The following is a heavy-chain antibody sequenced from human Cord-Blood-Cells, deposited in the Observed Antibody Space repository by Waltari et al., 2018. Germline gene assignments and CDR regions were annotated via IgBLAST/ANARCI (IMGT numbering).Heavy chain of an antibody. CDR2: TYHMYKWYN. J-gene: IGHJ4*02. CDR3: ARFDEPNWSFDY. V-gene: IGHV6-1*01. CDR1: GDSVSSNSAA. Sequence: QVQLQQSGPGLVKPSQTLSLTCAISGDSVSSNSAAWNWIRQAPSRGLEWLGRTYHMYKWYNDYAVSVKRRITINPDTAKNHFSLQLNSVTPEDTAVYYCARFDEPNWSFDYWGQGTLVTVSS. D-gene: IGHD7-27*01.